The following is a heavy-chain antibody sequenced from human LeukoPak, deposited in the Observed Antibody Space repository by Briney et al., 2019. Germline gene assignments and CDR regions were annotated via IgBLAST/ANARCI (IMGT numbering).Heavy chain of an antibody. V-gene: IGHV1-8*01. CDR2: MNPNSGNT. CDR3: ARWYGSGSSTDY. Sequence: ASVKVSCKASGYTFTSYDINWVRQATGQGLEWMGWMNPNSGNTGYAQKFQGGVTMTRNTSISTAYMELSSLRSEDTAAYYCARWYGSGSSTDYWGQGTLVTVSS. J-gene: IGHJ4*02. D-gene: IGHD3-10*01. CDR1: GYTFTSYD.